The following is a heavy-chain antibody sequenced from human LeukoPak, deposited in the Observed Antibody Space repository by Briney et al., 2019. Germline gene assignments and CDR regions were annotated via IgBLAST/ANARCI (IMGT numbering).Heavy chain of an antibody. J-gene: IGHJ4*02. D-gene: IGHD4-17*01. CDR3: ARDYGAEGYFDY. Sequence: GGSLRLSCAASGFTFSSYAMHWVRQAPGKGLEWVAVISYDGSNKYYADSVKGRFTISRDNSKNTLYLQMNSLRAEDTAVYYCARDYGAEGYFDYWGQGTLVTVSS. CDR2: ISYDGSNK. CDR1: GFTFSSYA. V-gene: IGHV3-30-3*01.